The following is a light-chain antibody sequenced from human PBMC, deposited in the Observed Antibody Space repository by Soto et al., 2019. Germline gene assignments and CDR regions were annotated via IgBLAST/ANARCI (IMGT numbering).Light chain of an antibody. CDR2: DAS. Sequence: EIVLTQSPATLSLSPGERATLSCRASQSVSSYLAWYQQKPGQAPRLLIYDASNRATGIPARFSGSGSGTDFTLTISSLQPEDFALYHCQQYGSSPWTFGQGTKVDI. J-gene: IGKJ1*01. CDR3: QQYGSSPWT. CDR1: QSVSSY. V-gene: IGKV3-11*01.